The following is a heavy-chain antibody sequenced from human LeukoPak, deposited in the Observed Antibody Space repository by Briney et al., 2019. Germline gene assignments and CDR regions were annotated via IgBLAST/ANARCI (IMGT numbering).Heavy chain of an antibody. CDR1: GFTFSNTW. J-gene: IGHJ4*02. Sequence: PGGSLRLSCAAPGFTFSNTWMSWVRQAPGKGLEWVGRIKSKTDGGTTDYAAPVKGRFTISRDDSKNTLYLQMNSLKTEDTAVYYCTTGLRAADTNWSLGTLVTVSS. CDR2: IKSKTDGGTT. D-gene: IGHD6-13*01. V-gene: IGHV3-15*01. CDR3: TTGLRAADTN.